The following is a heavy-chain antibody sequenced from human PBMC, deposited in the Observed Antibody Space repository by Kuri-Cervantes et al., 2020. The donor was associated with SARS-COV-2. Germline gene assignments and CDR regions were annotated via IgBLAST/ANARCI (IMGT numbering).Heavy chain of an antibody. CDR3: ARQRVYCSSTSCYGRGWFDP. J-gene: IGHJ5*02. V-gene: IGHV1-69*05. CDR1: GGTFSSYA. Sequence: SVKVSCKASGGTFSSYAISWVRQAPGQGLEWMGRIIPIFGTANYAQKFQGRVTITRNTSISTAYMELSSLRSEDTAVYYCARQRVYCSSTSCYGRGWFDPWGQGTLVTVSS. D-gene: IGHD2-2*01. CDR2: IIPIFGTA.